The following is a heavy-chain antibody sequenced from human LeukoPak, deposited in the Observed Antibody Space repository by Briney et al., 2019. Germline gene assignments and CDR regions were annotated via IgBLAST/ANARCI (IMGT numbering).Heavy chain of an antibody. CDR1: GYRFSTYW. CDR2: IYPADSDT. D-gene: IGHD1-26*01. Sequence: AGESLKISCKGSGYRFSTYWIGWVRQMPGKGLEWMGIIYPADSDTKYSPSFQGQVTISADKSISTAYLQWSSLKSSDTAMYYCAIRYSGSYNDYWGQGTLVTVSS. V-gene: IGHV5-51*01. J-gene: IGHJ4*02. CDR3: AIRYSGSYNDY.